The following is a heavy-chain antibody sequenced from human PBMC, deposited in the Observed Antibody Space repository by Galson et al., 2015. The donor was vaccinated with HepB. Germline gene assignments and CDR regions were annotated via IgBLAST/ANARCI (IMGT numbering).Heavy chain of an antibody. CDR3: ARSFARVPTFVDPSSNFDR. CDR2: IIPFSNTV. D-gene: IGHD3/OR15-3a*01. Sequence: SVKVSCKASGNTFTSYVISWVRQAPGQGLEWMGGIIPFSNTVNYAQKFQGRITITADVSTSTAYMELSSLRSEDTALYFCARSFARVPTFVDPSSNFDRWGLGTLVTVSS. J-gene: IGHJ4*02. CDR1: GNTFTSYV. V-gene: IGHV1-69*13.